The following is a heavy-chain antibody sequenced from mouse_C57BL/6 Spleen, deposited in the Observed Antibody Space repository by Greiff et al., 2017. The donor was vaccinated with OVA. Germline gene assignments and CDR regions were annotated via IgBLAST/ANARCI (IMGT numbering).Heavy chain of an antibody. J-gene: IGHJ3*01. CDR1: FYTFTSYW. CDR3: ARSYYDFAWFAY. CDR2: IDPTSGGT. V-gene: IGHV1-72*01. D-gene: IGHD2-4*01. Sequence: QVQLQQPGAELVKPGASVKLSCKAPFYTFTSYWMHWVKQRPGRGLEWIGRIDPTSGGTKYNEKFKSKATLTVDKSSSTAYMQLSSLTSEDSAVYYCARSYYDFAWFAYWGQGTLVTVSA.